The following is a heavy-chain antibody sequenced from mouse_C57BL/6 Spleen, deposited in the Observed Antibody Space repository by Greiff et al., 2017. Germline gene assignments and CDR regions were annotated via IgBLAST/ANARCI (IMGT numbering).Heavy chain of an antibody. D-gene: IGHD1-1*01. J-gene: IGHJ1*03. V-gene: IGHV10-3*01. CDR2: IRSKSSNYAT. Sequence: EVKLVESGGGLVQPKGSLKLSCAASGFTFNTYAMHWVRQAPGKGLEWVARIRSKSSNYATYYADSAKDRFTISREDSQSMLYLQMNNLKTEDTAMYYCVRDCYGSSLYWYFDVWGTGTTVTVSS. CDR3: VRDCYGSSLYWYFDV. CDR1: GFTFNTYA.